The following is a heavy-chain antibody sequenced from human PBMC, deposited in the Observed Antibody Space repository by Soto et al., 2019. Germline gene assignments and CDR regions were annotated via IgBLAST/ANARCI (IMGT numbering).Heavy chain of an antibody. CDR2: IYGDDNK. V-gene: IGHV2-5*02. CDR3: AHSPAYCSGPGCAYFDY. J-gene: IGHJ4*02. Sequence: QITLKESGPTLVKPTQTLTLTCTFSGFSLSTNRVGVGWIRQPPGKALEWLTLIYGDDNKHYSPSLKTRLTITKDTSKNQVVLTLTNMDPVDTATYYCAHSPAYCSGPGCAYFDYRGLGTLVTVSS. D-gene: IGHD2-15*01. CDR1: GFSLSTNRVG.